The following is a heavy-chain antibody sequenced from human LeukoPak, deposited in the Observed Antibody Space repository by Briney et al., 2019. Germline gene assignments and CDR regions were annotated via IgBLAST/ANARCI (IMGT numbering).Heavy chain of an antibody. Sequence: ASVKVSCKASGYTFTSYAMHWVRQAPGQRLEWMGWINAGNGNTKYSQKFQGRVTITRDTSASTAYMELSSLRSEDTAVYYCARGHTTGMTEEDYWGQGTLVTVSS. CDR1: GYTFTSYA. CDR2: INAGNGNT. D-gene: IGHD1-1*01. J-gene: IGHJ4*02. V-gene: IGHV1-3*01. CDR3: ARGHTTGMTEEDY.